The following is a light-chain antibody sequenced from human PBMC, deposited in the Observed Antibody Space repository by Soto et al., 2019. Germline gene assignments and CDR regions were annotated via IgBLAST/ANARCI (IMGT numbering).Light chain of an antibody. Sequence: EIVTTQSPATLSVSPGERATLSCRASQSVSYNLAWYQLRPGQAPRLLIYGASTRATGVPARFSGSGSGTDFTLTISSLQSEDFAVYYCQQYNIWPPWTFGQGTKVDI. J-gene: IGKJ1*01. CDR1: QSVSYN. CDR2: GAS. V-gene: IGKV3-15*01. CDR3: QQYNIWPPWT.